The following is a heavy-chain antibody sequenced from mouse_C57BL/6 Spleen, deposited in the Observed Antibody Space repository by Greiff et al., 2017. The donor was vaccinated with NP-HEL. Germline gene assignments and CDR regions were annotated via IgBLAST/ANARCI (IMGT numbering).Heavy chain of an antibody. CDR1: GFTFSDYY. D-gene: IGHD2-3*01. CDR3: ARFYDGYWYFDV. CDR2: ISNGGGST. V-gene: IGHV5-12*01. Sequence: EVQRVESGGGLVQPGGSLKLSCAASGFTFSDYYMYWVRQTPEKRLEWVAYISNGGGSTYYPDTVKGRFTISRDNAKNTLYLQMSRLKSEDTAMYYCARFYDGYWYFDVWGTGTTVTVSS. J-gene: IGHJ1*03.